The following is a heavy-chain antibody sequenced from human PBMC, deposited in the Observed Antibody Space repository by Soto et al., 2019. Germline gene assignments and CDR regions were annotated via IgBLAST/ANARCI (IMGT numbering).Heavy chain of an antibody. D-gene: IGHD5-18*01. CDR2: ISGSGANT. CDR3: AKGIYSYGYNSFDY. Sequence: GGSLRLSCAASGFTFSSYAMSWVRQAPGKGLEWVSAISGSGANTYYADSVKGRFTISRDNSKNTLYLQMNSLRAEDTAVYYCAKGIYSYGYNSFDYWSQGTLVTVSS. V-gene: IGHV3-23*01. J-gene: IGHJ4*02. CDR1: GFTFSSYA.